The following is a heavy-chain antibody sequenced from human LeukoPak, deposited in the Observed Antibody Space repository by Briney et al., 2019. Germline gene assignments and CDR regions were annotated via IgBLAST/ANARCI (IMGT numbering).Heavy chain of an antibody. CDR2: ISSSGSTI. V-gene: IGHV3-11*04. Sequence: GGSLRLSCAASGFTFSDYYMSWIRQAPGKGLEWVSYISSSGSTIYYADSAKGRFTISRDNAKNSLYLQMNSLRDEDTAVYYCARPSSTTVTFDYWGQGTLVTVSS. CDR3: ARPSSTTVTFDY. D-gene: IGHD4-17*01. J-gene: IGHJ4*02. CDR1: GFTFSDYY.